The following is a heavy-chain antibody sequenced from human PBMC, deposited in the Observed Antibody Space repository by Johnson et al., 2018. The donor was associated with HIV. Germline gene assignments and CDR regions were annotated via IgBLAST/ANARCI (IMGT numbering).Heavy chain of an antibody. CDR1: GFTFSSYD. CDR2: MVPPGDP. J-gene: IGHJ3*02. CDR3: ARGGSRITIFGMDINLGAFDI. V-gene: IGHV3-13*05. D-gene: IGHD3-3*01. Sequence: EVHLVESGGGLVQPGGSLRLSCAASGFTFSSYDMHWVRQATGKGLEWFSPMVPPGDPYYPGPLKGRFTFSRKNAKNSLYLQMNRLRARDTAVYYCARGGSRITIFGMDINLGAFDIWGQGTMVTVSS.